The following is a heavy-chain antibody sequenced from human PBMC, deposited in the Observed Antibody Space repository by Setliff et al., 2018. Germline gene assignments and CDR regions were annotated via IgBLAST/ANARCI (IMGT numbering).Heavy chain of an antibody. CDR3: ARQQQLVIGSTAYYYYGMDV. CDR2: IYYSGST. D-gene: IGHD6-13*01. J-gene: IGHJ6*02. Sequence: PSETLSLTCTVSGYSISSGYYWGWIRQPPGKGLEWIGCIYYSGSTYYNPSLKSRVTISVDTSKNQFSLKLSSVTAADTAVYYCARQQQLVIGSTAYYYYGMDVWGQGTTVTVSS. CDR1: GYSISSGYY. V-gene: IGHV4-38-2*02.